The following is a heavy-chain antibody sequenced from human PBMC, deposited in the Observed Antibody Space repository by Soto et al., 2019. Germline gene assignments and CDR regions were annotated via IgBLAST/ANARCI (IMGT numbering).Heavy chain of an antibody. V-gene: IGHV4-39*01. CDR3: ARLGDYYDSSGYLFLDY. D-gene: IGHD3-22*01. J-gene: IGHJ4*02. CDR2: IYYSGST. Sequence: PSETLSLTCTVSGGSISSSRYYWVWIRQPPGKGLEWIGSIYYSGSTYYNPSRKSRVTISVDTSKNQFSLKLSPVTAADTAVYYCARLGDYYDSSGYLFLDYWGQGTLVTVSS. CDR1: GGSISSSRYY.